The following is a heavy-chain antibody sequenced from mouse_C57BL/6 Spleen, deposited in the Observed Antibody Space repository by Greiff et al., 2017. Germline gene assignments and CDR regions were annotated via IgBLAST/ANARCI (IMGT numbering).Heavy chain of an antibody. Sequence: QVQLQQSGPELVKPGASVKISCKASGYAFSSSWMNWVKQRPGKGLEWIGRIYPGDGDTNYNGKFKGKATLTADKSSSTAYMQLSSLTSEDSAVYFCAREETAQAFAYWGQGTLVTVSA. V-gene: IGHV1-82*01. D-gene: IGHD3-2*02. J-gene: IGHJ3*01. CDR3: AREETAQAFAY. CDR1: GYAFSSSW. CDR2: IYPGDGDT.